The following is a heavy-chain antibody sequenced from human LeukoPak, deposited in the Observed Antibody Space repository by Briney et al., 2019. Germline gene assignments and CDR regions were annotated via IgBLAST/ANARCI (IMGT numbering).Heavy chain of an antibody. CDR3: ATSPYYDILTGYYRSAFDI. V-gene: IGHV1-24*01. J-gene: IGHJ3*02. CDR1: GYTLTELS. Sequence: ASVKVSCKVSGYTLTELSMHWVRQGPGKGLEWMGGFDPEAGGRIYAQKFQGRVTMTEDTSTDTAYMELSSLRSEDTAVYYCATSPYYDILTGYYRSAFDIWGQGTMVTVSS. CDR2: FDPEAGGR. D-gene: IGHD3-9*01.